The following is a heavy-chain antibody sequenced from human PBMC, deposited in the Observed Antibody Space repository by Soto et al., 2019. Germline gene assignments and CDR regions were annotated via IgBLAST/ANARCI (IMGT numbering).Heavy chain of an antibody. CDR2: IKSKADGGTT. CDR1: GFTFSKAW. J-gene: IGHJ6*02. D-gene: IGHD3-22*01. Sequence: GSLRLSCAASGFTFSKAWMSWVRQAPGKGLEWVGRIKSKADGGTTDYAAPVKGRFTISRDDSKNTLYLQMNSLKAEDTAVYYCTTVRHYYDSSGYPYGMDVWGQGTPVTVSS. CDR3: TTVRHYYDSSGYPYGMDV. V-gene: IGHV3-15*01.